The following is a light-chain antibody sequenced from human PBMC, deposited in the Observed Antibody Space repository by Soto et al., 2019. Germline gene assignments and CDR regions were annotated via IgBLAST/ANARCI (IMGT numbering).Light chain of an antibody. V-gene: IGKV3-20*01. J-gene: IGKJ2*01. Sequence: EVVLTQSPGPLSWSPGERVTLSCRTSQSVNSKFLSWFQQKPGQPPRLLLYAASKRAAGTPDRFSGAGSGTDFTLIISSLEPEDCGIYLCELYGSYMFTFGQGTKLEI. CDR3: ELYGSYMFT. CDR2: AAS. CDR1: QSVNSKF.